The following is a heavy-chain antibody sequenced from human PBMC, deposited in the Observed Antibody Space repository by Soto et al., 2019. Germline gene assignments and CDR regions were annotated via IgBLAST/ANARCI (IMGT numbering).Heavy chain of an antibody. Sequence: QVQLLQSGAEVKRPGSSVKVSCEASGGTFSSLGFTWVRQAPGQGLEWMGGNIPISGRTTFAQKFQGRVTNTADESTRATYMELTTLTSDDTAMYYCATRGTQGRWLEFADYWGQGTLVTVSS. J-gene: IGHJ4*02. CDR3: ATRGTQGRWLEFADY. CDR2: NIPISGRT. CDR1: GGTFSSLG. D-gene: IGHD5-12*01. V-gene: IGHV1-69*01.